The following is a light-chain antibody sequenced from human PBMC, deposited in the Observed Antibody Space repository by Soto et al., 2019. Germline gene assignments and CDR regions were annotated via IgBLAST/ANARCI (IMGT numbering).Light chain of an antibody. CDR2: DVN. V-gene: IGLV2-11*01. J-gene: IGLJ2*01. CDR3: CSYAGSYSI. Sequence: QSVLTQPRSVSGSPGQSVTISCTGTTSDVGGYNYVSWYQQHPGKAPKLIISDVNKRPSGVPDRFYGSKSGNTASLTISGLQAEDEADYYCCSYAGSYSIFGGGTPLTVL. CDR1: TSDVGGYNY.